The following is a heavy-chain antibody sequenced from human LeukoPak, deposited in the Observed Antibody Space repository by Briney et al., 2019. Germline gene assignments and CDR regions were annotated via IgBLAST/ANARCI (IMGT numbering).Heavy chain of an antibody. CDR1: GYTFTGYY. V-gene: IGHV1-2*02. CDR2: INPNSGGT. Sequence: ASVRVSCKASGYTFTGYYMHWVRQAPGQGLEWMGWINPNSGGTNYAQKFQGRVTMTRDTSISTAYMELSSLRSEDTAVYYCATCPGGDYDSSGYYVDWFDPWGQGTLVTVSS. D-gene: IGHD3-22*01. CDR3: ATCPGGDYDSSGYYVDWFDP. J-gene: IGHJ5*02.